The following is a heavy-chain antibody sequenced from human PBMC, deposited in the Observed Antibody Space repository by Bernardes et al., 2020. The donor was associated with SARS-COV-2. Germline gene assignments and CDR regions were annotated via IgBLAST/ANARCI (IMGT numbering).Heavy chain of an antibody. CDR2: VSGYNGNT. J-gene: IGHJ6*02. D-gene: IGHD1-1*01. Sequence: ASVKVSCKASGYTFTSYGISWVRQAPGQGLEWMGWVSGYNGNTNFGQKFQGRVTMTTDTSTSTAYMELRSLRSDDTAVYFCARDPDWSSHYYSMDVWGQGTTVTVSS. V-gene: IGHV1-18*04. CDR3: ARDPDWSSHYYSMDV. CDR1: GYTFTSYG.